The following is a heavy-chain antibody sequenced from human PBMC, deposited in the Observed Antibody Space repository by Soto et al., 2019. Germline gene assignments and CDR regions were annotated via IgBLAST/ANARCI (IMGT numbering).Heavy chain of an antibody. V-gene: IGHV4-30-4*01. CDR2: IYYSGYN. J-gene: IGHJ4*02. CDR1: GGSISSGDYK. D-gene: IGHD4-4*01. Sequence: QVQLQESGPGLVKPSQTLSLTCTVSGGSISSGDYKWSWIRQPPGKGLEWIGYIYYSGYNYNNPSLTSRVTMSVDTSKNLFSLKLSSATAADTAVYYCARSDNYVPFEYWGQGTLVTVSS. CDR3: ARSDNYVPFEY.